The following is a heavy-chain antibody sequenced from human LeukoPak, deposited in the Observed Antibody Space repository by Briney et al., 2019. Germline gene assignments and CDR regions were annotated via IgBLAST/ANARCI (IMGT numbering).Heavy chain of an antibody. J-gene: IGHJ4*02. Sequence: RGSLRLSCAASGFTFSSYSMNWVRQAPGKGLEWVSSISSSSSYIYYADSVKGRFTISRDNAKNSLYLQMNSLRAEDTAVYYCASWWLDRFDYWGQGTLVTVSS. V-gene: IGHV3-21*01. D-gene: IGHD6-19*01. CDR2: ISSSSSYI. CDR1: GFTFSSYS. CDR3: ASWWLDRFDY.